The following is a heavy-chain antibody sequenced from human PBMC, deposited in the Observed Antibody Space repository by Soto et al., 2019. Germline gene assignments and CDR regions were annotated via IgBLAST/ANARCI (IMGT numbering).Heavy chain of an antibody. V-gene: IGHV1-2*04. CDR1: GYTFTGYY. CDR2: INPNSGGT. Sequence: GASVKVSCKASGYTFTGYYMHWVRQAPGQGLEWMGWINPNSGGTNYAQKFQGWVTMTRDTSISTAYMELSRLRSDDTAVYYCARDLLSDGYNWGYFYYWGQGTLVTVSS. D-gene: IGHD5-12*01. CDR3: ARDLLSDGYNWGYFYY. J-gene: IGHJ4*02.